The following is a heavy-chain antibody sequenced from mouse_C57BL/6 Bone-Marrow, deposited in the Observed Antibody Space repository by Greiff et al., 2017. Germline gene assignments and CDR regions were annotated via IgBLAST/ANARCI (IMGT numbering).Heavy chain of an antibody. Sequence: VQLQQSGAELVRPGASVTLSCKASGYTFTDYEMHWVKQTPVHGLEWIGAIDPETGGTAYNQKFKGKAILTADKSSSTAYMELRSLTSEDSAVYYCTRNYYDYVGAWFAYWGQGTLVTVSA. V-gene: IGHV1-15*01. CDR1: GYTFTDYE. CDR2: IDPETGGT. J-gene: IGHJ3*01. CDR3: TRNYYDYVGAWFAY. D-gene: IGHD2-4*01.